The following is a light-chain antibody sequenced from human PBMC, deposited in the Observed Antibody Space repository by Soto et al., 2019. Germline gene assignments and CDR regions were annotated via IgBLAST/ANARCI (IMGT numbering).Light chain of an antibody. CDR3: AAWDDSLNGPL. Sequence: QSALTQPPSASGTPGQRVTISCSGTSSNIGSNSVNWYQQLPGTAPTLLIFSNNQRPSGVPDRFSGSKSGTSASLAVNGLRSEDEADYYCAAWDDSLNGPLFGGGTKVTVL. V-gene: IGLV1-44*01. J-gene: IGLJ3*02. CDR2: SNN. CDR1: SSNIGSNS.